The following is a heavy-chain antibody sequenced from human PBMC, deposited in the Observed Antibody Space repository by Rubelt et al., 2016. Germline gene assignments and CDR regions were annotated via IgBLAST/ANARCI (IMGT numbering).Heavy chain of an antibody. CDR2: IRHDGSNK. V-gene: IGHV3-33*08. Sequence: VQLLESGGGLVQPGGSLRLSCAASGFTFRGYAMSWVRQAPGKGLEWVAVIRHDGSNKIYADCVRGRFTRSRDTSKGTLDLQMNSLRTEDTAVYYCARDADTATSWFDYWGQGTLVTVSS. J-gene: IGHJ4*02. CDR3: ARDADTATSWFDY. CDR1: GFTFRGYA. D-gene: IGHD2-2*01.